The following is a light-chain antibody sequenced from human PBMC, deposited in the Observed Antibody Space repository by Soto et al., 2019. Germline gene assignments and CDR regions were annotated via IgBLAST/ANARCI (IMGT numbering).Light chain of an antibody. J-gene: IGKJ2*01. CDR2: AAS. V-gene: IGKV1-17*03. Sequence: DIQMTQSPSAMSASVGDEVTITCRASQDITNYLVWFQQRPGKVPRRLIHAASALQSGVPARFSVSGSGTEFTLTINSLQPEDFATYYCLQHDKYPYTFGQGTKLEIK. CDR1: QDITNY. CDR3: LQHDKYPYT.